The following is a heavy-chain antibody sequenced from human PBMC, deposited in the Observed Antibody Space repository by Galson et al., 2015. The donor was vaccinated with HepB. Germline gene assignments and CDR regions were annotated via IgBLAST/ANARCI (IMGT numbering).Heavy chain of an antibody. Sequence: SLRLSCAASGFTFSSYPIHWVRQAPGKGLEWVAVRSYDGNNKYYADSVKGRFTISRGNPQNTVYLQMNSLRAGDTAVYYCSRYYYDGSAYYYPLFDYWGQGTLVTVSS. D-gene: IGHD3-22*01. J-gene: IGHJ4*02. CDR3: SRYYYDGSAYYYPLFDY. V-gene: IGHV3-30*04. CDR2: RSYDGNNK. CDR1: GFTFSSYP.